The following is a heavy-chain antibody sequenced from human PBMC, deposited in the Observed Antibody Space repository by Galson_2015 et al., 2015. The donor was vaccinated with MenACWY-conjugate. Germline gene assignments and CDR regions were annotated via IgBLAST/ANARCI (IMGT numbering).Heavy chain of an antibody. D-gene: IGHD4-23*01. Sequence: SVKVSCKASGGTFSSYAISWVRQAPGQGLEWMGGIIPIFGTANYAQKFQGRVTITADKSTNTSYMELSSLRSEDTAVYYCARERYGGGSVRDAFDIWGQGTMVTVSS. J-gene: IGHJ3*02. CDR3: ARERYGGGSVRDAFDI. CDR1: GGTFSSYA. CDR2: IIPIFGTA. V-gene: IGHV1-69*06.